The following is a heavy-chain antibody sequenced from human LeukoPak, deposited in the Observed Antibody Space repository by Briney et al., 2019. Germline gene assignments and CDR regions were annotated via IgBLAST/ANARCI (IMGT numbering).Heavy chain of an antibody. J-gene: IGHJ5*02. CDR1: GGSISSSIYY. CDR3: ARGEGYYNWFDP. CDR2: MYSSGST. D-gene: IGHD2-21*01. Sequence: SETLSLTCTVSGGSISSSIYYWGWIRQPPGKGLEWIGSMYSSGSTYYNPSLKSRVTISVDTSKNQFSLKLSSVTAADTAVYYCARGEGYYNWFDPWGQGTLVTVSS. V-gene: IGHV4-39*07.